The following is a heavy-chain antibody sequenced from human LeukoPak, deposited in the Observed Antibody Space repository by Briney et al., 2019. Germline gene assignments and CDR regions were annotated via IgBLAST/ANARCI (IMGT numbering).Heavy chain of an antibody. CDR2: INPNSGGT. J-gene: IGHJ4*02. CDR3: ARDNGYYDSSVNY. Sequence: GASVKVSCKASGYTFTGYYMHWVRQAPGQGLEWMGRINPNSGGTNYAQKFQGRVTMTRDTSISTAYMELSRLRSDDTAVYYCARDNGYYDSSVNYWGQGTLVTVSS. V-gene: IGHV1-2*06. D-gene: IGHD3-22*01. CDR1: GYTFTGYY.